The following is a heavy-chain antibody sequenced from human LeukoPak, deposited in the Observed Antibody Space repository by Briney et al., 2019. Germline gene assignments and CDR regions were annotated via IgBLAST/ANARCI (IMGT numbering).Heavy chain of an antibody. CDR2: ISAYNGNT. CDR1: RYTFTSYG. V-gene: IGHV1-18*01. D-gene: IGHD3-10*01. J-gene: IGHJ5*02. Sequence: ASVTASCKASRYTFTSYGISWARQASGQGLEWMGWISAYNGNTNYAQKLQGRVTMTTDTSTSTAYMELRSLRSDDTAVYYCARDPVWRRYYYGSGRGWFDPWGQGTLVTVSS. CDR3: ARDPVWRRYYYGSGRGWFDP.